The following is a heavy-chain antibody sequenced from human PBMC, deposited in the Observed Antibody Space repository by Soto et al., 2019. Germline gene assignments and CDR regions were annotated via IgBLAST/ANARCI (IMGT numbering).Heavy chain of an antibody. J-gene: IGHJ4*02. CDR1: GYTFTSYC. V-gene: IGHV1-18*01. CDR2: ISAYNGNT. D-gene: IGHD3-16*01. Sequence: GASVKVSCKASGYTFTSYCISWVRQAPGQGLEWMGWISAYNGNTNYAQKLQGRVTMTTDTSTSTAYMELRSLRSDDTAVYYCARDRGRYYDYVNKVDYWGQGTLVTVSS. CDR3: ARDRGRYYDYVNKVDY.